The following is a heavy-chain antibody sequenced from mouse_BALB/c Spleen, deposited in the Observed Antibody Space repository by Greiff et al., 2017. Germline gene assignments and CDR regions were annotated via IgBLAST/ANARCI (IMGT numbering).Heavy chain of an antibody. CDR1: GFTFSDYY. CDR3: ARVYYRYDEGAYYAMDY. D-gene: IGHD2-14*01. J-gene: IGHJ4*01. V-gene: IGHV5-4*02. CDR2: ISDGGSYT. Sequence: DVMLVGSGGGLVKPGGSLKLSCAASGFTFSDYYMYWVRQTPEKRLEWVATISDGGSYTSYPDSVKGRFTISRDNAKNNLYLQMSSLKSEDTAMYYCARVYYRYDEGAYYAMDYWGQGTSVTVSS.